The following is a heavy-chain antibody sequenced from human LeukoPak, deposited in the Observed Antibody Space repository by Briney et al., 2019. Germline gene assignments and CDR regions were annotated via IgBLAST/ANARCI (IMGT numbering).Heavy chain of an antibody. J-gene: IGHJ4*02. CDR2: ISRSGSTI. CDR3: ARDLRGYGDYDTFWY. CDR1: GFTFSDYY. Sequence: PGGSLRLSCAASGFTFSDYYMSWIRQAPGKGLEWVSYISRSGSTIYYADSVKGRFTISRDNAKNSLYLQMNSLRAEDTAVYYCARDLRGYGDYDTFWYWGQGTLVTVSS. V-gene: IGHV3-11*04. D-gene: IGHD4-17*01.